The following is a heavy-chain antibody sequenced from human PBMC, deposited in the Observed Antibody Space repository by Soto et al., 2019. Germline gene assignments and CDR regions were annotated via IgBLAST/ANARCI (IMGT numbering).Heavy chain of an antibody. D-gene: IGHD1-26*01. J-gene: IGHJ5*02. V-gene: IGHV3-33*01. CDR1: AFSFSTSG. CDR2: IWDDGGNK. CDR3: ARSSGSYFDAFYDT. Sequence: QAQLQESGGGVVQPGTSLRLSCAASAFSFSTSGMHWVRQAPGKGLEWVAAIWDDGGNKYYADSVRGRFTISRDNSNNMLVLQMNSLRAEDTALYYCARSSGSYFDAFYDTWGQGTLVRVSS.